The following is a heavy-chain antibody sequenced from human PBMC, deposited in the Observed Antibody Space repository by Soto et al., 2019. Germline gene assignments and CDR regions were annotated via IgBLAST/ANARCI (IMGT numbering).Heavy chain of an antibody. CDR3: ARVEEETIVVVPAAMPPGLGAFDI. Sequence: SETLSLTCTVSGGSISSYYWSWIRQPPGKGLEWIGYIYYIGSTNYNPSLKSRVTISVDTSKNQFSLKLSSVTAADTAVYYCARVEEETIVVVPAAMPPGLGAFDIWGQGTMVTVSS. J-gene: IGHJ3*02. CDR1: GGSISSYY. V-gene: IGHV4-59*01. D-gene: IGHD2-2*01. CDR2: IYYIGST.